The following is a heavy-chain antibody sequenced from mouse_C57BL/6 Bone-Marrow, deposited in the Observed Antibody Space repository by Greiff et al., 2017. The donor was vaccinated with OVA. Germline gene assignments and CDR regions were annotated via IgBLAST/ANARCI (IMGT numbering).Heavy chain of an antibody. CDR3: ARGRLRRAFDY. V-gene: IGHV1-82*01. CDR2: IYPGDGDN. D-gene: IGHD2-4*01. J-gene: IGHJ2*01. Sequence: VQVVESGPELVKPGASVKISCKASGYAFSSSWMNWVKQRPGKGLEWIGRIYPGDGDNNYNGKFKGKATLTADKSSSTAYMQLSSLTSEDSAVYFCARGRLRRAFDYWGQGTTLTVSS. CDR1: GYAFSSSW.